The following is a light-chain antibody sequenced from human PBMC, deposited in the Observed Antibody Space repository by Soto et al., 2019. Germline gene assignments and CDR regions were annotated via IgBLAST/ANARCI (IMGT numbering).Light chain of an antibody. CDR2: GAS. Sequence: EIVMPQSPATLSVSPGERATLSCRASQSVSSNLAWYQQKPGQAPRLLIYGASTRATGIPARLSGSGSGTEFTLTISSLQSEYFAVYYCQPYNNWPPYTFGQATKLEIK. J-gene: IGKJ2*01. CDR1: QSVSSN. V-gene: IGKV3D-15*01. CDR3: QPYNNWPPYT.